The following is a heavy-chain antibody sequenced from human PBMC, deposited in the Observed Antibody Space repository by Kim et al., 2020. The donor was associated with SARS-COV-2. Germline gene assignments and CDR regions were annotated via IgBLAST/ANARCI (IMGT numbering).Heavy chain of an antibody. J-gene: IGHJ4*02. CDR1: GFTFSSYA. Sequence: GGSLRLSCSASGFTFSSYAMHWVRQAPGKGLEYVSAISSNGGSTYYADSVKGRFTISRDNSKNTLYLQMSSLRAEDTAVYYCVKDLGLPGDSFAHHLDYWGQGTLVTVSS. CDR2: ISSNGGST. V-gene: IGHV3-64D*09. CDR3: VKDLGLPGDSFAHHLDY. D-gene: IGHD2-15*01.